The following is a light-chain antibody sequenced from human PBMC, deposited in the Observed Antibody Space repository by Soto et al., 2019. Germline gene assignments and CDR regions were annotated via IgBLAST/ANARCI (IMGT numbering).Light chain of an antibody. J-gene: IGLJ2*01. CDR1: SSNIGSNT. V-gene: IGLV1-44*01. CDR2: SNN. Sequence: QPVLTQPPSASGTPGQRVTISCSGSSSNIGSNTVNWYQQLPGTAPKLLIYSNNQRPSGVPDRFSGSKSGTSASLAISGLHSEDEADYYCAAWDDSLNGPVVFGGGTKLTVL. CDR3: AAWDDSLNGPVV.